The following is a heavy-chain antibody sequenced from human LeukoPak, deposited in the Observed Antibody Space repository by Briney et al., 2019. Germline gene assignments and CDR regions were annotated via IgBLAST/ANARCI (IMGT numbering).Heavy chain of an antibody. D-gene: IGHD3-3*01. CDR3: ARVTHDFWSGYYRPDP. J-gene: IGHJ5*02. CDR2: ISAYNGNT. V-gene: IGHV1-18*01. Sequence: ASVKVSCKASGYTFTSYAISWVRQAPGQGLEWMGWISAYNGNTNYAQKLQGRVTMTTDTSTSTAYMELRSLRSDDTAVYYCARVTHDFWSGYYRPDPWGQGTLVTVSS. CDR1: GYTFTSYA.